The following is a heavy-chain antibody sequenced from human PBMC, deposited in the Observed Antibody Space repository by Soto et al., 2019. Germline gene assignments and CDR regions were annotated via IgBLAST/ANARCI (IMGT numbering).Heavy chain of an antibody. Sequence: QVQLVQSGAEVKKPGASVKVSCKASGYTFTSYAMHWVRQAPGQRLEWMGWINAGNGNTKYSQKFQGRVIITRDTSASTVYMELSSLRSDDTAVYYCAVVGDYANSLYYYYGMDVSGQGTTVTVSS. CDR3: AVVGDYANSLYYYYGMDV. CDR1: GYTFTSYA. V-gene: IGHV1-3*01. D-gene: IGHD4-17*01. CDR2: INAGNGNT. J-gene: IGHJ6*02.